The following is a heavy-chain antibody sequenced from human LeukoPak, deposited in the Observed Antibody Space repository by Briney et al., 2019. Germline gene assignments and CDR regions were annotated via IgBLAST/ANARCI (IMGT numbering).Heavy chain of an antibody. CDR2: ISYSGNT. CDR1: GGSIISSDYH. D-gene: IGHD2-15*01. CDR3: ARHCCSGPAKRVFDI. J-gene: IGHJ3*02. V-gene: IGHV4-39*01. Sequence: PSETLSVTCTVSGGSIISSDYHWGWVRQPPGKGLEWIGTISYSGNTDYNPSLRSRVTISVDTSNNQFSLRLGSVTAADTAVYHCARHCCSGPAKRVFDIWGQGTMVTVSS.